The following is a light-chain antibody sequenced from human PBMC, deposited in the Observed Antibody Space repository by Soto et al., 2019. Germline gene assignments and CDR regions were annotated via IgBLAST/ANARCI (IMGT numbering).Light chain of an antibody. Sequence: VMTQSPTTLSVSPGERATLSCRASHGVGNNLAWYQQIPGQAPRLLIYGASTRATGVPARFSGSGSATQFTLTISRLQSEDFGFYYCQQYHQWPVAFGGGTKVDIK. J-gene: IGKJ4*01. V-gene: IGKV3-15*01. CDR3: QQYHQWPVA. CDR1: HGVGNN. CDR2: GAS.